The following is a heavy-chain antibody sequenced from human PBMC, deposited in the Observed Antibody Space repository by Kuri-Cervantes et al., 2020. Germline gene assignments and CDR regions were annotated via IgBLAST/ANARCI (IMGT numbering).Heavy chain of an antibody. V-gene: IGHV3-21*04. CDR1: GFTFSSYS. CDR2: ISSSSSDI. J-gene: IGHJ4*02. Sequence: GGSLRLSCAASGFTFSSYSMNWVRQAPGKGLEWVSSISSSSSDIYYADSVKGRFTISRDNAKNSLYLQMNSLRAEDTAVYYCAKVADYSKGVYYFDYWGQGTLVTVSS. D-gene: IGHD4-11*01. CDR3: AKVADYSKGVYYFDY.